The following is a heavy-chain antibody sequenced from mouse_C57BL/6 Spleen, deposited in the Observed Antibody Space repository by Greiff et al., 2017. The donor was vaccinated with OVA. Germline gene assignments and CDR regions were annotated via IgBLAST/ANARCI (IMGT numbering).Heavy chain of an antibody. V-gene: IGHV10-1*01. J-gene: IGHJ4*01. Sequence: EVKLMESGGGLVQPKGSLKLSCAASGFSFNTYAMNWVRQAPGKGLEWVARIRSKSNNYATYYADSVKDRFTISRDDSESMLYLQMNNLKTEDTAMYYCVRREYDYDDDGYYAMDYWGQGTSVTVSS. CDR3: VRREYDYDDDGYYAMDY. CDR1: GFSFNTYA. CDR2: IRSKSNNYAT. D-gene: IGHD2-4*01.